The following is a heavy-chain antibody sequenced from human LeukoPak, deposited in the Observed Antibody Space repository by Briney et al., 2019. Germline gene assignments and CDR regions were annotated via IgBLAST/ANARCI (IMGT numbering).Heavy chain of an antibody. CDR2: ITPNSGGT. Sequence: GASVKVSCKASGDTFTAYYMRWVRQAPGQGLEWMGWITPNSGGTNYAQKFQGRVTMTRDTSISTAYMELSRLRSHDTAVYYCARGAHYHDSSEGYDYWGQGTLVTVSS. CDR3: ARGAHYHDSSEGYDY. CDR1: GDTFTAYY. J-gene: IGHJ4*02. V-gene: IGHV1-2*02. D-gene: IGHD3-22*01.